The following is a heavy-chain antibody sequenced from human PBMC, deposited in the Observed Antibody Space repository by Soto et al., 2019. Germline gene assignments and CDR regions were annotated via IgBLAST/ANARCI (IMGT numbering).Heavy chain of an antibody. CDR1: GFTFSSYA. V-gene: IGHV3-23*01. CDR3: AKDRYGDYGGIDY. D-gene: IGHD4-17*01. Sequence: GGSLRLSCAASGFTFSSYAMSWVRQAPGKGLEWVSAISGSGGSTYYADSVKGRFTISRDNSKNTLYLKMNSLRAEDTAVYYCAKDRYGDYGGIDYWGQGTMVTVSS. J-gene: IGHJ4*02. CDR2: ISGSGGST.